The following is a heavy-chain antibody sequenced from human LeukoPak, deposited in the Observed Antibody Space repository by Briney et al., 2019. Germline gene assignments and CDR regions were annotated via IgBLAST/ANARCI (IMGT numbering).Heavy chain of an antibody. CDR3: ASHYGSGFDY. V-gene: IGHV4-59*01. CDR1: VGSISSYY. D-gene: IGHD3-10*01. Sequence: PSETLSLTCTVSVGSISSYYWSWIRQPPGKGLEWIGYIYYSGSTNYNPSLKSRVTISIDTSKNQFSLKLSSVIAADAAMYYCASHYGSGFDYGGQGTLVTVSS. J-gene: IGHJ4*02. CDR2: IYYSGST.